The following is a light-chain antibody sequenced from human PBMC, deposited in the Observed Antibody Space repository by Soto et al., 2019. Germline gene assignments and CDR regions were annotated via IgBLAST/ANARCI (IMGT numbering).Light chain of an antibody. CDR3: QQYNNWPQT. Sequence: EIVMTQSPATLSVSPGERATVSCRAGQTINNNIAWYQLKDGQVPRLLIYGASTRATDIPARFSGSESGTEFTLTISSLQSEDFAEYHCQQYNNWPQTFGQGTKV. CDR1: QTINNN. CDR2: GAS. V-gene: IGKV3-15*01. J-gene: IGKJ1*01.